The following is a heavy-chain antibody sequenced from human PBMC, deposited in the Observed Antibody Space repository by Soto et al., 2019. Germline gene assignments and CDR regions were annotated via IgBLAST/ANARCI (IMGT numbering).Heavy chain of an antibody. CDR2: LWYDGSNQ. Sequence: QVQLVESGGGVVQPGTSLRLSCAASGFSFSSYAMHWVRQAPGKGLEWVAALWYDGSNQNDAESGKCRFTIYRNNYKRTVYLPINSLKAEDTCVYDCSIDINDFWSGYLYCGQGPLVTVSS. CDR1: GFSFSSYA. J-gene: IGHJ4*02. V-gene: IGHV3-33*03. CDR3: SIDINDFWSGYLY. D-gene: IGHD3-3*01.